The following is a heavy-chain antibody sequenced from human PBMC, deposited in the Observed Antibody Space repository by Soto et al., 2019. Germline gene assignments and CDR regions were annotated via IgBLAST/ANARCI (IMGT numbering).Heavy chain of an antibody. Sequence: GGSLRLSCAASGFTFSSYAMSWVRQAPGKGLEWVSAISGSGGSTYYADSVKGRFTISRDNSKNTLYLQMNSLRAEDTAVYYCAEDRGYSYSAGFDPWGQGTLVTVSS. V-gene: IGHV3-23*01. CDR1: GFTFSSYA. CDR3: AEDRGYSYSAGFDP. J-gene: IGHJ5*02. CDR2: ISGSGGST. D-gene: IGHD5-18*01.